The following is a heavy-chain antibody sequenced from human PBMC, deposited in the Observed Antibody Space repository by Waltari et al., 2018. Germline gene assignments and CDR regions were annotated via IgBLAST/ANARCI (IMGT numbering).Heavy chain of an antibody. CDR3: ARGRVVVGRHYAFDI. V-gene: IGHV1-8*03. D-gene: IGHD3-22*01. CDR2: RNPNGGNT. J-gene: IGHJ3*02. Sequence: QVQLVQSGAEVKKPGASVKVSCKASGYTFTSYDINWVRQATGQGLEWMGWRNPNGGNTGDAQKFQGRVTITRNTSISTAYMELSSLRSEDTAVYYCARGRVVVGRHYAFDIWGQGTMVTVSS. CDR1: GYTFTSYD.